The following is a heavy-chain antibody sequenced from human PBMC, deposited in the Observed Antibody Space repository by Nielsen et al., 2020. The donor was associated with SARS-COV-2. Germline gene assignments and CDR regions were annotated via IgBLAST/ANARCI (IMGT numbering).Heavy chain of an antibody. CDR2: ISYDGSNK. CDR1: GFTFSSYA. V-gene: IGHV3-30-3*01. Sequence: GESLKISCAASGFTFSSYAMHWVRQAPGKGLEWVAVISYDGSNKYYADSVKGRFTISRDNSKNTLYLQMNSLRAEDTAVYYCARELGSGMDVWGQGITVTVSS. D-gene: IGHD1-26*01. CDR3: ARELGSGMDV. J-gene: IGHJ6*02.